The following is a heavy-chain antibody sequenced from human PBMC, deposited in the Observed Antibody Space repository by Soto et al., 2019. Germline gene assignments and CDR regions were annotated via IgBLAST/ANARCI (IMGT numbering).Heavy chain of an antibody. CDR2: IRGDGSGT. J-gene: IGHJ4*02. V-gene: IGHV3-74*01. CDR1: GFAFNDYW. Sequence: EVQLVESGGGLVQPGGSLRLSCSASGFAFNDYWMHWVRQAPGKGLVWVSRIRGDGSGTNYADSVKGRFTISRDNAKNTVHLQMNSGRCEDTAVYYCARGPRAMAGVRSDYWGQGTLVTVSS. CDR3: ARGPRAMAGVRSDY. D-gene: IGHD2-8*01.